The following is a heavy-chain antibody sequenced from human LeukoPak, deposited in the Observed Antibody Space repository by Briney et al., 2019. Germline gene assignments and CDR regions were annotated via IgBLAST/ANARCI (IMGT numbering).Heavy chain of an antibody. D-gene: IGHD3-10*01. CDR3: ARGDYGSGSPTQQYYYYGMDV. Sequence: SQTLSLTCTVSGGSISSGGYYWSWIRQHPGKGLEWIGYIYYSGSTYYNPSLKSRVTISVDTSKNQFSLKLSSVTAADTAVYYCARGDYGSGSPTQQYYYYGMDVWGKGTTVTVSS. V-gene: IGHV4-31*03. CDR1: GGSISSGGYY. J-gene: IGHJ6*04. CDR2: IYYSGST.